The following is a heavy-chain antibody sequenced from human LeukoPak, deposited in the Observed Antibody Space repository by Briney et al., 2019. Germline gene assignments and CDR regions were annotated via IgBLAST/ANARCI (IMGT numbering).Heavy chain of an antibody. CDR2: IYSGGST. CDR3: AKSYYDSSGSYRN. J-gene: IGHJ4*02. D-gene: IGHD3-22*01. V-gene: IGHV3-53*04. Sequence: GGSLRLSCAASGFTVSSNYMSWVRQAPGKGLEWVSVIYSGGSTYYADSVKGRFTISRHNSKNTLYLQMNSLRAEDTAVYYCAKSYYDSSGSYRNWGQGTLVTVSS. CDR1: GFTVSSNY.